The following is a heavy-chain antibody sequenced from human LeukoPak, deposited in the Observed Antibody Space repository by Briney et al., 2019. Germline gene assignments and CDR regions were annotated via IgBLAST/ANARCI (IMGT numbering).Heavy chain of an antibody. V-gene: IGHV4-4*02. J-gene: IGHJ4*02. CDR3: ARWGVGSGWTYYFDY. CDR2: IYHSGRT. D-gene: IGHD6-19*01. Sequence: PSGTLSLTCGVSGDSISSSNWWSWVRQPPGKGLEWIGEIYHSGRTNYNPSLKSRVTISVDKSKIQFSLSLSSVTAADTAVYYCARWGVGSGWTYYFDYWGQGTLVTVSS. CDR1: GDSISSSNW.